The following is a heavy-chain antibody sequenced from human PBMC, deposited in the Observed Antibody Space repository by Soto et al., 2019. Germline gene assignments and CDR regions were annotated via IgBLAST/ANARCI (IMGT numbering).Heavy chain of an antibody. Sequence: GGSLRLSCAASGFTFRDYYMIWIRQAPGKELEWVSYTSSSGTGIYYGDSVKGRFTISRDNAKNSLYLQMNSLRAEDTAVYYCARAYSDAFDIWGQGTMVTVSS. CDR1: GFTFRDYY. D-gene: IGHD2-15*01. J-gene: IGHJ3*02. CDR3: ARAYSDAFDI. CDR2: TSSSGTGI. V-gene: IGHV3-11*01.